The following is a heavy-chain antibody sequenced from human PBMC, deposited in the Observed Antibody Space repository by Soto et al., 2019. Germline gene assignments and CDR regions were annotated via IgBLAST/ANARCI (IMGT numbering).Heavy chain of an antibody. D-gene: IGHD5-18*01. CDR1: GFTFSSYA. J-gene: IGHJ4*02. V-gene: IGHV3-23*01. CDR2: ISGSDGST. Sequence: GGSLRLSCAASGFTFSSYAMSWVRQAPGKGLEWVSAISGSDGSTYYADSVKGRFTISRDNSKNTLYLQMKSLRAEDTAVYYCAKGGYYYGPNVLKTDYWGQGTLVTVSS. CDR3: AKGGYYYGPNVLKTDY.